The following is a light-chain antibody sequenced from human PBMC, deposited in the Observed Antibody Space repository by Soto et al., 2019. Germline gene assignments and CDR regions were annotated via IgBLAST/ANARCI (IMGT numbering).Light chain of an antibody. V-gene: IGKV3-20*01. CDR1: QSVSSSY. CDR3: QQYGNSPQT. CDR2: GAS. Sequence: PGERATLSCRASQSVSSSYLAWYQQKPGQAPRLLIYGASSRATGIPDRFSGSGSGTDFTLTISRLEPEDFAVYYCQQYGNSPQTFGQGTKVEIQ. J-gene: IGKJ1*01.